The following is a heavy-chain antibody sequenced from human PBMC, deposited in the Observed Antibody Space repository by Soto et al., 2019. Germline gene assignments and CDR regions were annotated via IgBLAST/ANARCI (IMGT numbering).Heavy chain of an antibody. CDR2: ISYDGSNK. CDR3: AARGSTYYDFWSGYYNNWFDP. J-gene: IGHJ5*02. Sequence: QVQLVESGGGVVQPGRSLRLSCAASEFTFSSYAMHWVRQAPGKGLEWVAVISYDGSNKYYADSVKGRFTISRDNSKNTLYLQMNSLRAEDTAVYYCAARGSTYYDFWSGYYNNWFDPWGQGTLVTVSS. CDR1: EFTFSSYA. D-gene: IGHD3-3*01. V-gene: IGHV3-30-3*01.